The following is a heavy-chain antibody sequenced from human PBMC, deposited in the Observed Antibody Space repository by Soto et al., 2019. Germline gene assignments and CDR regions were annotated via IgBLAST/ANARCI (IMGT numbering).Heavy chain of an antibody. CDR3: ARAFYDFWSGIAQGGEVYYYGMDV. J-gene: IGHJ6*02. V-gene: IGHV4-59*01. D-gene: IGHD3-3*01. Sequence: SETLSLTCTVSGGSISSYYWSWIRQPPGKGLEWIGYIYYSGSTDYNPSLKSRVTISVDTSKNQFSLKLSSVTAADTAVYYCARAFYDFWSGIAQGGEVYYYGMDVWGQGTTVTVSS. CDR2: IYYSGST. CDR1: GGSISSYY.